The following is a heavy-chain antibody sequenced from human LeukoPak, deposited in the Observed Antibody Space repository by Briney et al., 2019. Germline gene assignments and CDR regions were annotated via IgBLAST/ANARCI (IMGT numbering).Heavy chain of an antibody. D-gene: IGHD4-23*01. J-gene: IGHJ5*02. CDR1: GGTFSSYA. V-gene: IGHV1-46*01. CDR2: INPSGGST. CDR3: ARDNSVEDTAWWFDP. Sequence: ASVKVSCTASGGTFSSYAISWVRQAPGQGLEWMGIINPSGGSTSYAQKFQGRVTMTRDMSTSTDYMELSSLRSEDTAVYYCARDNSVEDTAWWFDPWGQGTLVTVSS.